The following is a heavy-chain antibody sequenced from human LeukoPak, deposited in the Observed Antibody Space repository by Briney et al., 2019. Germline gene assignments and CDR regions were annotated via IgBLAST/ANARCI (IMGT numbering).Heavy chain of an antibody. D-gene: IGHD2-8*01. V-gene: IGHV1-69*04. CDR3: ASLISPFMEYYYYGMDV. J-gene: IGHJ6*02. CDR2: IIPILGIA. Sequence: SVKVSCKASGGTFSRYAISWVRQAPGQGLEWMGRIIPILGIANYAQKFQGRVTITADKSTSTAYMELSSLRSEDTAVYYCASLISPFMEYYYYGMDVWGQGTTVTVSS. CDR1: GGTFSRYA.